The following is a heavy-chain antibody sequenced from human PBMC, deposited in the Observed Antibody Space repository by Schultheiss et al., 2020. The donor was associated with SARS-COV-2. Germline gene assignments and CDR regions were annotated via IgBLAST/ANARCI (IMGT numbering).Heavy chain of an antibody. CDR1: GYTFTSYG. V-gene: IGHV1-18*01. CDR2: ISAYNGNT. D-gene: IGHD3-3*01. J-gene: IGHJ5*02. Sequence: ASVKVSCKASGYTFTSYGISWVRQAPGQGLEWMGWISAYNGNTNYAQKLQGRVTMTTDTSTSTAYMELRSLRSDDTAVYYCARDQEGYSIFGVVSPWFDPWGQGTLVTVSS. CDR3: ARDQEGYSIFGVVSPWFDP.